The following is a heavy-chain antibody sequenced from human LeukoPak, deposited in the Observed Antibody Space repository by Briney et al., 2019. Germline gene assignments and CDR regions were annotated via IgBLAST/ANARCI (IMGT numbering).Heavy chain of an antibody. V-gene: IGHV3-33*01. CDR2: IWDDGSNK. CDR1: GFDFRNYA. D-gene: IGHD4-17*01. Sequence: GSLRLSCAASGFDFRNYAMHWVRQAPGKGLEWVAVIWDDGSNKHYADSVKGRFTISRDNSKNTLYLHMDSLGVEDTAFYYCASAGDGDYRTDPWGQGTLVTVSS. CDR3: ASAGDGDYRTDP. J-gene: IGHJ5*02.